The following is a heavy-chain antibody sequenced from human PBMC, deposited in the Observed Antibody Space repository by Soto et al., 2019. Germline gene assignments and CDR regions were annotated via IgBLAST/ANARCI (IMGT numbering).Heavy chain of an antibody. D-gene: IGHD1-26*01. J-gene: IGHJ6*02. Sequence: QVQQVQSGAEVKKPGSSVKVSCEASGGTFSSYPINWVRQAPGQGLEWMGGIIPFFGTSNYAQKFQGRVTITADDSTSTAYMELRSLRSEDTAVYYCARVGHITNYGMAVWGQGTTVTVSS. CDR3: ARVGHITNYGMAV. CDR2: IIPFFGTS. V-gene: IGHV1-69*01. CDR1: GGTFSSYP.